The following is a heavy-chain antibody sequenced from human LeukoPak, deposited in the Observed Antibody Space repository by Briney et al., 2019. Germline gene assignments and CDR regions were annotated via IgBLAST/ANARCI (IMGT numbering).Heavy chain of an antibody. CDR1: GFSVTNNY. D-gene: IGHD3-10*01. CDR2: IYADGTT. J-gene: IGHJ5*02. Sequence: PGGSLSLSCAASGFSVTNNYMSWVRQAPGRGLEGVSLIYADGTTHYADSVKGRFTISKDTSQNTVYLQMNSLRAEDTAMYYCARDRAGTQAWVEFDPWGHGTLVTVSS. V-gene: IGHV3-66*02. CDR3: ARDRAGTQAWVEFDP.